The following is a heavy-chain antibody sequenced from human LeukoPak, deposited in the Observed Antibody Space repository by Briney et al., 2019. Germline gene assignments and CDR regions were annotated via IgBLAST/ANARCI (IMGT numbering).Heavy chain of an antibody. J-gene: IGHJ6*02. CDR3: ARRGYYDFWSGPYGMDV. CDR1: GYTFTSYY. V-gene: IGHV1-46*01. CDR2: INPSGGST. Sequence: ASVKVSCKASGYTFTSYYMHWVRQAPGQGLEWMGIINPSGGSTSYAQKFQGRVTMTRDTSTSTVYMELSSLRSEDTAVYYCARRGYYDFWSGPYGMDVWGQGTTVTVSS. D-gene: IGHD3-3*01.